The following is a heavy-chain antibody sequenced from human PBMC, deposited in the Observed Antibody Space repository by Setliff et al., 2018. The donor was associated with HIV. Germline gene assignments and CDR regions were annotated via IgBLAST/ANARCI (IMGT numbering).Heavy chain of an antibody. CDR2: IYPGDSDT. CDR3: ARRGYGGYYFMDV. J-gene: IGHJ6*03. V-gene: IGHV5-51*01. D-gene: IGHD6-13*01. Sequence: PGESLKISCKGSGSSFSSYWIGWVRQMPGKGLEWMGIIYPGDSDTKYSPSFQGQVTISAARSISTAYLQWSSLKASDTAMYYCARRGYGGYYFMDVWGKGTTVTVSS. CDR1: GSSFSSYW.